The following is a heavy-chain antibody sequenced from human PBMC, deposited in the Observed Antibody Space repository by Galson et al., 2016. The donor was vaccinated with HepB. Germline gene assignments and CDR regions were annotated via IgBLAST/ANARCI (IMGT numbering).Heavy chain of an antibody. J-gene: IGHJ4*02. Sequence: SLRLSCAASGFTFTSHSMNRVRQAPGKGLAWVSSTSSSSPYRYYPASVKGRFTISRDNATNSLYLQMNSLIADDTAGYYGARGAEWLALWYFDYRGQGTQVTVSS. D-gene: IGHD6-19*01. CDR2: TSSSSPYR. V-gene: IGHV3-21*01. CDR1: GFTFTSHS. CDR3: ARGAEWLALWYFDY.